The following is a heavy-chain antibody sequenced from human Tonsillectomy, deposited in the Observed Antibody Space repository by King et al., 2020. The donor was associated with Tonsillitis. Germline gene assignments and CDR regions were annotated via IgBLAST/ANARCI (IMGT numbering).Heavy chain of an antibody. D-gene: IGHD3-10*01. V-gene: IGHV1-8*01. CDR3: ARAYYYGSGSYYNGPNWFDP. CDR2: MNPNSGNT. J-gene: IGHJ5*02. CDR1: GYTFTSYD. Sequence: QLVQSGAEVKKPGASVKVSCKASGYTFTSYDINWVRQATGQGLEWMGWMNPNSGNTGYAQKFQGRVTMTRNTSISTAYMELSSLRSEDTAGYYCARAYYYGSGSYYNGPNWFDPWGQGTLVTVSS.